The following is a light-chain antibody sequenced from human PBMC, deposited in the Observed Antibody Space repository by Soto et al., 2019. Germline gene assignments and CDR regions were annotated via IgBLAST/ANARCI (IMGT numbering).Light chain of an antibody. CDR1: QSISSW. CDR2: KAS. V-gene: IGKV1-5*03. Sequence: DIQMTQSPSTLSASVGDRVTITCRASQSISSWLAWYQQKPGKAPKLLIYKASSSESGVPSRFSGSGSGTELTLTISRLETDDVANYYCQHYNSSWTFGQGTKVEIK. J-gene: IGKJ1*01. CDR3: QHYNSSWT.